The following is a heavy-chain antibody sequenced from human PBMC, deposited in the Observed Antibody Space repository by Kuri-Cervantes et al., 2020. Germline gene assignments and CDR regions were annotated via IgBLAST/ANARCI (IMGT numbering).Heavy chain of an antibody. V-gene: IGHV4-59*12. CDR3: ARLITIFGGDAFDI. D-gene: IGHD3-3*01. CDR1: GGSISSYY. Sequence: SETLSLTCTVSGGSISSYYWSWIRQPPGKGLEWIGYIYYSGSTYYNPSLKSRVTISVDTSKNQFSLKLSSVTAADTAVYYCARLITIFGGDAFDIWGQGTMVTVSS. CDR2: IYYSGST. J-gene: IGHJ3*02.